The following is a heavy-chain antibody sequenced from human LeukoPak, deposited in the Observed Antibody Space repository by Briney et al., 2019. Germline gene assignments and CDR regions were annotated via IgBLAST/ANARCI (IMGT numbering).Heavy chain of an antibody. D-gene: IGHD3-9*01. Sequence: PSETLSLTCTVSGGSISSGGYYWSWIRQPPGKGLEWIGEINHSGSTNYNPSLKSRVTISVDTSKNQFSLKLSSVTAADTAVYYCARGGTSILTGHTGPYYYYYGMDVWGQGTTVTVSS. V-gene: IGHV4-39*07. J-gene: IGHJ6*02. CDR3: ARGGTSILTGHTGPYYYYYGMDV. CDR2: INHSGST. CDR1: GGSISSGGYY.